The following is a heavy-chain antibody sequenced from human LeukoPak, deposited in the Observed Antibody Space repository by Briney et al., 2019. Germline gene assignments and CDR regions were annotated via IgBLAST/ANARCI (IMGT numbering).Heavy chain of an antibody. D-gene: IGHD3-3*02. CDR2: ISAYNGNT. CDR1: GYTFTSYG. V-gene: IGHV1-18*01. CDR3: ARDKLAGGFDY. Sequence: ASVKVSCKASGYTFTSYGISSVRQAPGQGLEWLGWISAYNGNTNYAQNPQGRVTMTTDRSTSTAYVELRSLRSDDTAVFYCARDKLAGGFDYWGQGTLVTVSS. J-gene: IGHJ4*02.